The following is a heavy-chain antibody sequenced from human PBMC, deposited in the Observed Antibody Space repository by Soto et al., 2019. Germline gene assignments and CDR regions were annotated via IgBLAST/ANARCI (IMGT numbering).Heavy chain of an antibody. D-gene: IGHD6-13*01. V-gene: IGHV3-21*01. CDR3: ARDSFSSSWYFWFDP. CDR1: GFTFSSYS. J-gene: IGHJ5*02. Sequence: SGVSLRLSCAASGFTFSSYSMNWVRQAPGKGLEWVSSISSSSSYIYYADSVKGRFTISRDNAKNSLYLQMNSLRAEDTAVYYCARDSFSSSWYFWFDPWGQGTLVTVSS. CDR2: ISSSSSYI.